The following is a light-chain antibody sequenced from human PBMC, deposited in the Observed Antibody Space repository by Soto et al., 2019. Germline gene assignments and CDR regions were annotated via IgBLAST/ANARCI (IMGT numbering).Light chain of an antibody. CDR3: SSYTNIFTLI. CDR1: SSDVGGYDR. CDR2: EVS. Sequence: SALTQPPSASGSPGQSVTISCNGTSSDVGGYDRVSWYQQHPGTAPKLIIFEVSKRPSGVPDRFSGSKSGNTASLTISGLQAEDEADYYCSSYTNIFTLIFGGGTKVTVL. J-gene: IGLJ2*01. V-gene: IGLV2-18*02.